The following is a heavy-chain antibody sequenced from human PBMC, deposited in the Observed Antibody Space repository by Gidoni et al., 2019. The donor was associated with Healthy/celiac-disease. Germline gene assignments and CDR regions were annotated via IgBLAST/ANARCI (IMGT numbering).Heavy chain of an antibody. CDR3: AGGPIDFWSGDWAFDY. CDR1: GGSISSSSYY. J-gene: IGHJ4*02. D-gene: IGHD3-3*01. V-gene: IGHV4-39*01. Sequence: QLQLQESGPGLVKPSETLSLTCTVSGGSISSSSYYWGWIRQPPGKGLEWIGSIYYSGSTYYNPSLKSRVTISVDTSKNQFSLKLSSVTAADTAVYYCAGGPIDFWSGDWAFDYWGQGTLVTVSS. CDR2: IYYSGST.